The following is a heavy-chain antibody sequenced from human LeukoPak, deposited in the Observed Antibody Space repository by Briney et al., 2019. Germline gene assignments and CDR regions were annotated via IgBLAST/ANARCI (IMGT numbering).Heavy chain of an antibody. J-gene: IGHJ4*02. Sequence: GASVKVSCKASGYTFTSYYMHWVRQAPGQGLEWMGIINPSGGSTSYAQKFQGRVTMTRDTSTSTVYMELSSLRSEDTAVYYCARGRYYDSSGYSGSFDYWGQGTLVTVSS. CDR1: GYTFTSYY. D-gene: IGHD3-22*01. CDR2: INPSGGST. V-gene: IGHV1-46*01. CDR3: ARGRYYDSSGYSGSFDY.